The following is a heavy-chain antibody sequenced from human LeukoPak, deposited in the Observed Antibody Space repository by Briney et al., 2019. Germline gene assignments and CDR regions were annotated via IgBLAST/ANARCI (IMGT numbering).Heavy chain of an antibody. J-gene: IGHJ5*02. CDR2: IYHSGSA. V-gene: IGHV4-38-2*02. D-gene: IGHD2-2*01. CDR3: ARDPRWLTPDCTSTSCYQNYFDP. Sequence: SETLSLTCAVSGYSISSGYQWAWIRQSPGKGLEWIGSIYHSGSAHYNPSLKSRVTISVETSKNQFSLKMYSVTAADTAVYYCARDPRWLTPDCTSTSCYQNYFDPWGQGTLVTVSS. CDR1: GYSISSGYQ.